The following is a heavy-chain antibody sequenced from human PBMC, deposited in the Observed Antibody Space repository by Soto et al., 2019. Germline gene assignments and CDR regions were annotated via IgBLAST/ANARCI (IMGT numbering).Heavy chain of an antibody. J-gene: IGHJ4*02. D-gene: IGHD1-26*01. CDR1: GGSFSGYY. V-gene: IGHV4-34*01. CDR2: INHSGST. Sequence: TSETLSLTCAVYGGSFSGYYWSWIRQPPGKGLEWIGEINHSGSTNYNPSLKSRVTISVDTSKNQFSLKLSSVTAADTAVYYCARGASFKGSYYSNWGQGTLVTSPQ. CDR3: ARGASFKGSYYSN.